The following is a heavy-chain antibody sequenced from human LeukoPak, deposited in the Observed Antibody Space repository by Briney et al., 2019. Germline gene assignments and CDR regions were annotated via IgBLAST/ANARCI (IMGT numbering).Heavy chain of an antibody. V-gene: IGHV1-2*02. CDR1: GYTFTGYY. CDR2: INPNSGGT. D-gene: IGHD3-10*01. Sequence: ASVKVSCKASGYTFTGYYMHWVRQAPGQGLEWMGWINPNSGGTNYAQKFQGRVTMTRDTSISTAYMELSRLRSDDTAVYYCARDVLGGYYSSGSWNWFDPWGQGTLVTVSS. CDR3: ARDVLGGYYSSGSWNWFDP. J-gene: IGHJ5*02.